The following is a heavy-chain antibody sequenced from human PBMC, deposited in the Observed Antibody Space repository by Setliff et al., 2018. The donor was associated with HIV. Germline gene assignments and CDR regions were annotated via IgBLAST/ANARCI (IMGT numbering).Heavy chain of an antibody. Sequence: ASVKVSCKASGYTFTSYAMHWVRQAPGQRLEWMGWMNPNTGDTGFAQRFQDRFIMTSDTATNTAFLELKSLTSDDTAVYYCVSRQLGGVDFWGQGTLVTVSS. CDR3: VSRQLGGVDF. J-gene: IGHJ4*02. CDR2: MNPNTGDT. V-gene: IGHV1-8*02. D-gene: IGHD2-8*02. CDR1: GYTFTSYA.